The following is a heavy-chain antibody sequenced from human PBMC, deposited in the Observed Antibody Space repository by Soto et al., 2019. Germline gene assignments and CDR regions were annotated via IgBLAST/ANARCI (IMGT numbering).Heavy chain of an antibody. Sequence: SETLSLTCTVSGGSISSSSYYWGWIRQPPGKGLEWIGSIYYSGSTYYNPSLKSRVTISVDTSKNQFSLKLSSVTAADTAVYYCAKTKHSSGWYGWGSHFDYWGQGTLVTVSS. D-gene: IGHD6-19*01. CDR2: IYYSGST. J-gene: IGHJ4*02. CDR3: AKTKHSSGWYGWGSHFDY. V-gene: IGHV4-39*01. CDR1: GGSISSSSYY.